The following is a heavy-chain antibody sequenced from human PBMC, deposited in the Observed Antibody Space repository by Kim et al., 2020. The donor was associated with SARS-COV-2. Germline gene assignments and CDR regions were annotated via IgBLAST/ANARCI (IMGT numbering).Heavy chain of an antibody. Sequence: VKGRFTISRDNAKNSLYLQMNSLRAEDTALYYCAKDASFQNTIFGIRLDFWGQGTLVTVSS. V-gene: IGHV3-9*01. CDR3: AKDASFQNTIFGIRLDF. J-gene: IGHJ4*02. D-gene: IGHD3-3*01.